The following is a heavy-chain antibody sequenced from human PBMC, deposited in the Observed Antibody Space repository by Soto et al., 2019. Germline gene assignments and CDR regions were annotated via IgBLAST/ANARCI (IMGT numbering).Heavy chain of an antibody. Sequence: QVQLVQSGAEVKKPGSSVKVSCKASGGTFSSYAIDWVRQAPGQGLEWMGGIIPIFGTADYAQKFQGRVTIAADESPSTAYMELSSLRSEDTAVYYCARGQAGGGWGYYFDYWGQGTLVTVSS. CDR3: ARGQAGGGWGYYFDY. V-gene: IGHV1-69*12. D-gene: IGHD3-16*01. CDR2: IIPIFGTA. J-gene: IGHJ4*02. CDR1: GGTFSSYA.